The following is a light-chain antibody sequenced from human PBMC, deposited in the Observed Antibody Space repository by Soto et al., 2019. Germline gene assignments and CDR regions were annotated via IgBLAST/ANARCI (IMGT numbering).Light chain of an antibody. CDR3: QQYGSSGT. J-gene: IGKJ1*01. Sequence: IVMTQSPATLSVSPGDRATLSCRASESVTSSLAWYQQKPGQAPRLLIYGASNRATGIPDRFSGSGSGTDFTLTISRLEPEDFAVYYCQQYGSSGTFGQGTKVDIK. CDR2: GAS. V-gene: IGKV3-20*01. CDR1: ESVTSS.